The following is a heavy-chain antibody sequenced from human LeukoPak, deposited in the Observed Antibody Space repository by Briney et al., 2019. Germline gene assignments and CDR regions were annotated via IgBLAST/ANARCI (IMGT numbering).Heavy chain of an antibody. Sequence: PSETLSLTCTVSGGSISSYYWSWLRQPPGKGLEWIGYIYYSGSTNYNPSLKSRVTISVDTSKNQFSLKLSSVTAADTAIYYCAREKTHGYSGFDWGQGTLVTVSS. CDR1: GGSISSYY. CDR2: IYYSGST. J-gene: IGHJ4*02. D-gene: IGHD5-12*01. CDR3: AREKTHGYSGFD. V-gene: IGHV4-59*01.